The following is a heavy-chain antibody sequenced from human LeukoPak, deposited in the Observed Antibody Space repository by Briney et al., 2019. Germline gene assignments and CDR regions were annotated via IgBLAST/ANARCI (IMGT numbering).Heavy chain of an antibody. CDR3: ARDGRYYDSSGLDY. D-gene: IGHD3-22*01. V-gene: IGHV4-30-4*01. CDR2: IYYSGST. CDR1: GGSISSGDYY. Sequence: SETLSLTCTVSGGSISSGDYYWSWIRQPPGKGLKWIGYIYYSGSTYYNPSLKSRVTISVDTSKNQFSLKLSSVTAADTAVYYCARDGRYYDSSGLDYWGQGTLVTVSS. J-gene: IGHJ4*02.